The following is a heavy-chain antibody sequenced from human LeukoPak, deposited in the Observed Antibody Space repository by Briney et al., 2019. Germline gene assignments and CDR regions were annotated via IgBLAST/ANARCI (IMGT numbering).Heavy chain of an antibody. CDR1: GGTFSSYA. Sequence: SVKVSCKASGGTFSSYAISWVRQAPGQGLEWMGGIIPIFGTANYAQKFQGRVTITADESTSTAYMELSSLRSEDTAVYYCAREIQRGYYGSGNFDYWGQGTLVTVSS. V-gene: IGHV1-69*13. CDR2: IIPIFGTA. D-gene: IGHD3-10*01. J-gene: IGHJ4*02. CDR3: AREIQRGYYGSGNFDY.